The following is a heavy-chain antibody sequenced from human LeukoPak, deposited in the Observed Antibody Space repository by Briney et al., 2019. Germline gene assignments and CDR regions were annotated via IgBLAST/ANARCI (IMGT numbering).Heavy chain of an antibody. Sequence: PGGALRLSCAASGFTFSSDAMSWVRQAPGKGLEWVSAISGSGGSTYYADSVKGRFTISRDNSKNTRYLQMNSLRAEDTAVYYCAKDLGYCSSTSCSFDYWGQGTLVTVSS. CDR3: AKDLGYCSSTSCSFDY. V-gene: IGHV3-23*01. CDR1: GFTFSSDA. CDR2: ISGSGGST. J-gene: IGHJ4*02. D-gene: IGHD2-2*01.